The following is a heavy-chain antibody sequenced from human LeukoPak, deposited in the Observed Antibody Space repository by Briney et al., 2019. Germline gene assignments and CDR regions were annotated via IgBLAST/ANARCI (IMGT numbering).Heavy chain of an antibody. D-gene: IGHD3-10*01. J-gene: IGHJ4*02. CDR2: IYYSGST. CDR3: IVTMVRGVIDY. V-gene: IGHV4-34*03. Sequence: SETLSLTCAVYGGSFSGYYWSWIRQPPGKGLEWIGSIYYSGSTYYNPSLKSRVTISVDTSKNQFSLKLSSVTAADTAVYYCIVTMVRGVIDYWGQGTLVTVSS. CDR1: GGSFSGYY.